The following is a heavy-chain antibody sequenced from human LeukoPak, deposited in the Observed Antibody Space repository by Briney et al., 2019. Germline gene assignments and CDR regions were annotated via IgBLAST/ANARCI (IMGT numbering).Heavy chain of an antibody. CDR2: IHNSASF. CDR1: GGSITGYY. V-gene: IGHV4-59*01. CDR3: AKNTSTYYYYYMDV. D-gene: IGHD2-2*01. J-gene: IGHJ6*03. Sequence: SETLSLTCSVSGGSITGYYWNWIRQPPGKGLEWIGYIHNSASFNYNPSLKSRVTMSIDTSKNQISLELTSVTDADTAVYYCAKNTSTYYYYYMDVWGKGTTVIVSS.